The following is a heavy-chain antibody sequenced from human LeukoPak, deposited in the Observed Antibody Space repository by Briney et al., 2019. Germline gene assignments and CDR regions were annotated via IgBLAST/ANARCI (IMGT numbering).Heavy chain of an antibody. Sequence: ASVKVSCKGSGYTFTSYGIRWVRQAPGQGLEWMEWISAYNGNTNYAQKLQGRVTMTTDTSTSTAYMELRSLRSDDTAVYYCARHHSSNYGWAFAIWGQRTMVTVSS. D-gene: IGHD6-13*01. J-gene: IGHJ3*02. CDR3: ARHHSSNYGWAFAI. CDR1: GYTFTSYG. CDR2: ISAYNGNT. V-gene: IGHV1-18*01.